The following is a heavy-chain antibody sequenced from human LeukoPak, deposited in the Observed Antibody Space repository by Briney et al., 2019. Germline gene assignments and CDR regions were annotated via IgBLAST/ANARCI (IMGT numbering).Heavy chain of an antibody. J-gene: IGHJ2*01. CDR1: GGSISSYY. Sequence: SETLSLTCTVSGGSISSYYWSWIRQPAGKGLEWIGRIYHSGSTYYNPSLKSRVTISVDTSKNQFSLKLSSVTAADTAVYYCARDPHEDYYDSSGYYWYFDLWGRGTLVTVSS. CDR3: ARDPHEDYYDSSGYYWYFDL. V-gene: IGHV4-4*07. D-gene: IGHD3-22*01. CDR2: IYHSGST.